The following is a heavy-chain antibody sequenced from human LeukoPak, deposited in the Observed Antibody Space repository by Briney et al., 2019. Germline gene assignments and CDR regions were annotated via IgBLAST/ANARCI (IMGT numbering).Heavy chain of an antibody. D-gene: IGHD3-22*01. CDR1: GFSFSHYA. CDR3: TRRYNYDSSGYYYVRDAFDI. Sequence: PGGSLRLSCAGSGFSFSHYAINWVRQTPGKGLEWVGFIRSKAYGGTTKYAASVKGRFTISRDDSKSIAYLQMNSLKTEDTAVYYCTRRYNYDSSGYYYVRDAFDIWGQGTMVTVSS. J-gene: IGHJ3*02. CDR2: IRSKAYGGTT. V-gene: IGHV3-49*04.